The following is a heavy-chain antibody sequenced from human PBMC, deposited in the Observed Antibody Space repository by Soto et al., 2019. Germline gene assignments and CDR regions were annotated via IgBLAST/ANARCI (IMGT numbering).Heavy chain of an antibody. D-gene: IGHD2-15*01. J-gene: IGHJ4*02. CDR3: TREGRGYNLVVFDY. Sequence: ASETLSLTCTVSGGSISSYYWSWIRQPPGKGLEWIGYIYYSGSTNYNPSLKSRVTISVDTSKNQISLKLTSVTAPDTAVYYCTREGRGYNLVVFDYWGQGTLVPVCS. CDR2: IYYSGST. V-gene: IGHV4-59*12. CDR1: GGSISSYY.